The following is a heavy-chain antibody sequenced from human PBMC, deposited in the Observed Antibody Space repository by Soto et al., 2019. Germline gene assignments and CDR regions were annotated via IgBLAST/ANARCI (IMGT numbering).Heavy chain of an antibody. J-gene: IGHJ4*02. CDR3: AREGGPPCSGGSCYSFHY. D-gene: IGHD2-15*01. CDR1: GGTFSSYA. Sequence: QVQRVQSGAEVKKPGSSVKVSCKASGGTFSSYAISWVRQAPGQGLEWMGGIIPIFGTANYAQKFQGKVTITADESTSTAYMELSSLRSEDTAVYYCAREGGPPCSGGSCYSFHYWGQGTLVTVSS. CDR2: IIPIFGTA. V-gene: IGHV1-69*01.